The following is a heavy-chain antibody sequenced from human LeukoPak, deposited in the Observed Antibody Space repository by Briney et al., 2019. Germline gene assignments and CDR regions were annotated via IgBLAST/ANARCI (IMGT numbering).Heavy chain of an antibody. Sequence: SVKVSCKASGGTFSSYAISWVRQAPGRGLEWMGRIIPILGIANYAQKFQGRVTITADKSTSTAYMELSSLRSEDTAVYYCARDRCSSTSCYGVGNWFDPWGQGTLVTVSS. D-gene: IGHD2-2*01. V-gene: IGHV1-69*04. J-gene: IGHJ5*02. CDR2: IIPILGIA. CDR3: ARDRCSSTSCYGVGNWFDP. CDR1: GGTFSSYA.